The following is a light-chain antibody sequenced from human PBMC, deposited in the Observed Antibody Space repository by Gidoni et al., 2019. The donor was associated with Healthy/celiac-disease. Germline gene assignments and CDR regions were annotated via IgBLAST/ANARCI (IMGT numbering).Light chain of an antibody. CDR3: NSRDSSGNHLEWV. Sequence: SSELTQDPAVSVALGQTVRITCQGDSLRSYYASSYQQKPGQAPVLVIYGKNNRPSGIPDRFSGSSSGNTASLTITGAQAEDEADYYCNSRDSSGNHLEWVFGGGTKLTVL. V-gene: IGLV3-19*01. CDR1: SLRSYY. CDR2: GKN. J-gene: IGLJ3*02.